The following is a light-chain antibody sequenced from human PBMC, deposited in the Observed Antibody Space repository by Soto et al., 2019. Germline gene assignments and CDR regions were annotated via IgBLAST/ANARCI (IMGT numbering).Light chain of an antibody. Sequence: SALTQPASVSGSPGQSITISCSGTSSDVGAYKYVSWYRQHPGKALKLIIYEVSNRPSGVSSRFSGSKSGNTASLTISGLQAEDEAAYFCSSYTTTSTHVFGTGTTVTVL. V-gene: IGLV2-14*03. CDR3: SSYTTTSTHV. J-gene: IGLJ1*01. CDR2: EVS. CDR1: SSDVGAYKY.